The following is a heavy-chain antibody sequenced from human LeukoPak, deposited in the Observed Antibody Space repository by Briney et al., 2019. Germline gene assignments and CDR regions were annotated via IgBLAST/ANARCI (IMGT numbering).Heavy chain of an antibody. J-gene: IGHJ4*02. D-gene: IGHD1-26*01. CDR3: ASGPSYSGSNEYFDS. Sequence: ASVKVSCKASGYAFTSYAMNWVRQAPGQGLEWMGWINTNTGNPTYAQDYTGRFVFSLDTSVSTTYLQISRLKAEDTAVYYCASGPSYSGSNEYFDSWGQGTLVTVSS. V-gene: IGHV7-4-1*02. CDR1: GYAFTSYA. CDR2: INTNTGNP.